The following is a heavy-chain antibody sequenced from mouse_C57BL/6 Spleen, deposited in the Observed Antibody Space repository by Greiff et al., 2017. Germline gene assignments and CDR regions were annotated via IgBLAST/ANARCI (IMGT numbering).Heavy chain of an antibody. CDR3: ARGREKLLRFWAY. Sequence: AQLQQPGAELVKPGASVKLSCKASGYTFTSYWMQWVKQRPGQGLEWIGEIDPSDSYTNYNQKFKGKATLTVDTSSSTAYMQLSSLTSEDSAVYYCARGREKLLRFWAYWGQGTLVTVSA. V-gene: IGHV1-50*01. J-gene: IGHJ3*01. D-gene: IGHD1-1*01. CDR1: GYTFTSYW. CDR2: IDPSDSYT.